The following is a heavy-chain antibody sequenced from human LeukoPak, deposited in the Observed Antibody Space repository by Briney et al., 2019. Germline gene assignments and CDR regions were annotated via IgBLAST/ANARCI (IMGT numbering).Heavy chain of an antibody. Sequence: SETLSLTCTVSGGSLSNYYWTWIRQPPGKGLEWIGYISYSGSANYNPSLKSRLTISVDTSKNQFSLKLSSVTAADTAVYYCARTPWGGVRGVDIYYYYYYMDVWGKGTTVTISS. CDR1: GGSLSNYY. CDR2: ISYSGSA. J-gene: IGHJ6*03. V-gene: IGHV4-59*13. CDR3: ARTPWGGVRGVDIYYYYYYMDV. D-gene: IGHD3-10*01.